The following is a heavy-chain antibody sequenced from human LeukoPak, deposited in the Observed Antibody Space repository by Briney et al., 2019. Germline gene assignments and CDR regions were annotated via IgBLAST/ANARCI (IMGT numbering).Heavy chain of an antibody. CDR3: AKDLGVYSQGYCSGGSCQSIRDY. CDR1: GFTFSSYA. CDR2: ISGSGGST. D-gene: IGHD2-15*01. J-gene: IGHJ4*02. Sequence: PAGGSLRLSCAASGFTFSSYAMSWVRQAPGKGLEWVSAISGSGGSTYYADSVKGRFTISRDNSKNTLYLQMNSLRAEDTAVYYCAKDLGVYSQGYCSGGSCQSIRDYWGQGTLVTVSS. V-gene: IGHV3-23*01.